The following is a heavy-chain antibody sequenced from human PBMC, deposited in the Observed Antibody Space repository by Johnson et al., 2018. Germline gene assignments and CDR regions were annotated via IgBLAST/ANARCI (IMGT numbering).Heavy chain of an antibody. CDR1: GYTFTSYY. Sequence: VQLVESGAEVKKPGASVKVSCKASGYTFTSYYMHWVRQAPGQGLEWMGIINPSGGSTSYAQKFQGRVTMTRDTSTNPVYMELSSLRSEDTAVYYCGRDLGDTAMVFVGWYYYYMDVWGKGTTVTVSS. D-gene: IGHD5-18*01. CDR3: GRDLGDTAMVFVGWYYYYMDV. J-gene: IGHJ6*03. CDR2: INPSGGST. V-gene: IGHV1-46*01.